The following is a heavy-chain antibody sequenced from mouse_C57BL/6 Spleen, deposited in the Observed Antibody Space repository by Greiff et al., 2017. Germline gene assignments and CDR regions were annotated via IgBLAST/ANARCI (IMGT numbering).Heavy chain of an antibody. Sequence: QVTLKVSGPGILQSSQTLSLTCSFSGFSLSTSGMGVSWIRQPSGKGLEWLAHIYWDDDKRYNPSLKSRLTISKDTSRNQVFLKITSVDTADTATYYCARRGGYDYDVRLYAMDYWGQGTSVTVSS. D-gene: IGHD2-4*01. V-gene: IGHV8-12*01. CDR2: IYWDDDK. J-gene: IGHJ4*01. CDR3: ARRGGYDYDVRLYAMDY. CDR1: GFSLSTSGMG.